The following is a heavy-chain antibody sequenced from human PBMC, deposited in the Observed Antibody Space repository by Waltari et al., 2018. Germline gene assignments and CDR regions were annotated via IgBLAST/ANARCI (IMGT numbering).Heavy chain of an antibody. J-gene: IGHJ5*02. Sequence: EVQLLESGGGLVQPGGSLRLSCAAYGFTFSSYAMRWVRQAPGTGLDGASAISGSGGSTYYADAVKGRFTIARDNSKNTLYLQMNSLRAEDTAVYYCAKDPLSHPYYYDSSGLLNWFDPWGQGTLVTVSS. D-gene: IGHD3-22*01. CDR2: ISGSGGST. V-gene: IGHV3-23*01. CDR1: GFTFSSYA. CDR3: AKDPLSHPYYYDSSGLLNWFDP.